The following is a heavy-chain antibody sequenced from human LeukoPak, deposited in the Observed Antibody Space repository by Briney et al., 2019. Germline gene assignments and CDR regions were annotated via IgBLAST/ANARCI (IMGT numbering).Heavy chain of an antibody. V-gene: IGHV3-23*01. D-gene: IGHD1-26*01. CDR3: ARGQVVGATFGMDV. J-gene: IGHJ6*04. CDR1: GFTFSSYA. CDR2: ISGSGGST. Sequence: GGSLRLSCAASGFTFSSYAMSWVRQAPGKGLEWVSAISGSGGSTYYADSVKGRFTISRDNSKNTLYLQMNSLRAGDTAVYYCARGQVVGATFGMDVWGKGTTVTVSS.